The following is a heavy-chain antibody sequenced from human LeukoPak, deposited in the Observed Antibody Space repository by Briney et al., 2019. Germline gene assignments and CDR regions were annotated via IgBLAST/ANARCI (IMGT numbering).Heavy chain of an antibody. D-gene: IGHD2-21*02. CDR1: GFTFTAYC. J-gene: IGHJ4*02. CDR3: VREGNELLSKNFDY. V-gene: IGHV1-2*02. CDR2: INPYSGGT. Sequence: ASVKVSCKASGFTFTAYCIHWVRQAPGQGLEWMGYINPYSGGTSSPQKFQGRVTMTTDTSISAAYMELSSLISDDTAMYYCVREGNELLSKNFDYWGQGTLVTVSS.